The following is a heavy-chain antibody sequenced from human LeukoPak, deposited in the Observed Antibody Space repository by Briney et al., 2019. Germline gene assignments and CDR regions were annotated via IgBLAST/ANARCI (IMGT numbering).Heavy chain of an antibody. V-gene: IGHV1-2*02. CDR2: INPNSGGT. CDR1: GYTFTGYY. J-gene: IGHJ3*02. D-gene: IGHD2-15*01. Sequence: GASLRVSCTASGYTFTGYYMHWVRQAPGQGLEWMGWINPNSGGTNYAQKFQGRVTMTRDTSTSTAYMELRSLRSDDTAVYYCAREVEDAFDIWGQGTMVTVSS. CDR3: AREVEDAFDI.